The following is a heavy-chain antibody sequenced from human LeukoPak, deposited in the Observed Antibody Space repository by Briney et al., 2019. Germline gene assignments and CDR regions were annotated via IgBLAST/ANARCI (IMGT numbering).Heavy chain of an antibody. CDR3: ARTSITIFGVVIFDAFDI. CDR2: INPNSGGT. Sequence: ASVKVSCKASGYTFIGYYMHWVRQAPGQGLEWMGWINPNSGGTNYAQKFQGRVTMTRDTSISTAYMELSRLRSDDTAVYYCARTSITIFGVVIFDAFDIWGQGTMVTVSS. D-gene: IGHD3-3*01. V-gene: IGHV1-2*02. CDR1: GYTFIGYY. J-gene: IGHJ3*02.